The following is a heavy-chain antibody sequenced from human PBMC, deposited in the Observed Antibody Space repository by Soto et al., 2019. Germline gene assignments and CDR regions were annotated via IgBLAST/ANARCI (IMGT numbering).Heavy chain of an antibody. V-gene: IGHV4-59*08. D-gene: IGHD3-22*01. CDR2: IYYTGTT. CDR1: GIPISSYY. CDR3: ARLGGYYQAFDQ. J-gene: IGHJ4*01. Sequence: SETLSLTCSVSGIPISSYYWGWFRLPPGQGLQWVGYIYYTGTTSYNPSLKGRVTVSLDTSKKQFSLKLRSVTAADTAVYFCARLGGYYQAFDQWGQGALVTVSS.